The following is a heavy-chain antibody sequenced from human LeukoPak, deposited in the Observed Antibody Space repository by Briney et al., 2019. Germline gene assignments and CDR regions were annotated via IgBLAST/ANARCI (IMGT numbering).Heavy chain of an antibody. V-gene: IGHV3-33*01. D-gene: IGHD3-10*01. J-gene: IGHJ3*02. Sequence: GGSLRLSCAASGFTFSSYGMHRVRQAPGKGLEWVAVIWYDGSNKYYADSVKGRFTISRDNSKNTLYLQMNSLRAEDTAVYYCARSLLLWFGESDAFDIWGQGTMVTVSS. CDR3: ARSLLLWFGESDAFDI. CDR2: IWYDGSNK. CDR1: GFTFSSYG.